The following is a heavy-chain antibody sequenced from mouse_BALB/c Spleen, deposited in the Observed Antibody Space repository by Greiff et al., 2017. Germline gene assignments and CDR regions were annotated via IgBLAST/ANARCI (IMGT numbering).Heavy chain of an antibody. CDR3: ARDRIITTVVARAMDY. CDR2: ISDGGSHT. Sequence: EVKLVESGGGLVKPGGSLKLSCAASGFTFSDYYMYWVRQTPEKRLEWVATISDGGSHTYYPDSVKGRFTISRDNAKNNLYLQMGSLKSEDTAMYYCARDRIITTVVARAMDYWGQGTSVTVSS. D-gene: IGHD1-1*01. V-gene: IGHV5-4*02. CDR1: GFTFSDYY. J-gene: IGHJ4*01.